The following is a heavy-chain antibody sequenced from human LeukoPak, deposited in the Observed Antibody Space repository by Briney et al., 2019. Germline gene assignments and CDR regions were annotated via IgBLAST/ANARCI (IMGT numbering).Heavy chain of an antibody. CDR2: ISSSSSTI. J-gene: IGHJ3*02. D-gene: IGHD4-17*01. Sequence: PGGSLRLSCAASGFTFSSYSMNWVRQAPGKGLEWVSYISSSSSTIYYADSVKGRFTISRDNAKNSLYLQMNSLRAEDTAVYYCARGPEYPDYGDYAPFAFDIWGQGTMVTVSS. CDR3: ARGPEYPDYGDYAPFAFDI. CDR1: GFTFSSYS. V-gene: IGHV3-48*01.